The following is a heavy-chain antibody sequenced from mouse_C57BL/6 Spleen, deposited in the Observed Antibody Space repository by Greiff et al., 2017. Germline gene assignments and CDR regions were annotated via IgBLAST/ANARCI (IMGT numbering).Heavy chain of an antibody. V-gene: IGHV1-80*01. CDR3: ARWGVTTNWFAY. D-gene: IGHD2-2*01. J-gene: IGHJ3*01. Sequence: QVQLQQSGAELVKPGASVKISCKASGYAFSSYWMNWVKQRPGKGLEWIGQIYPGDGDTNYNGKFKGKATLTADKSSSTAYMQLSSLTSEDSAVYFCARWGVTTNWFAYWGQGTLVTVSA. CDR1: GYAFSSYW. CDR2: IYPGDGDT.